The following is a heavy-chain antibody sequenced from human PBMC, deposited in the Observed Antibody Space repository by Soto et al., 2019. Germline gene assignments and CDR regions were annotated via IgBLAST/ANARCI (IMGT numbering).Heavy chain of an antibody. J-gene: IGHJ6*02. CDR1: GGAFSGYY. V-gene: IGHV4-34*01. Sequence: ETLSLTCAVYGGAFSGYYCSWIRQPPGKGLEWIGEINHSGSTNYNPSLKSRVTISVDTSKNQFSLKLSSVTAADTAVYYCARDEALRKEIAVAGTGYYGVVHWGPGTTVTVP. CDR3: ARDEALRKEIAVAGTGYYGVVH. CDR2: INHSGST. D-gene: IGHD6-19*01.